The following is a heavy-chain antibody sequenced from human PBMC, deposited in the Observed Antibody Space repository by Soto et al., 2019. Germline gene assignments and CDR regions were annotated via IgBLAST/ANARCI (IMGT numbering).Heavy chain of an antibody. Sequence: QVQLVQSGAEVKKPGSSVKVSCKASGGTFSSYAISWVRQAPGQGLEWMGGIIPIFGTANYAQKFQGRVTISADETTSTAHMELSSLRSEDTAVYYCARHGPAAGYYYGMDVWGQGTTVTVSS. J-gene: IGHJ6*02. CDR1: GGTFSSYA. D-gene: IGHD2-2*01. CDR3: ARHGPAAGYYYGMDV. CDR2: IIPIFGTA. V-gene: IGHV1-69*12.